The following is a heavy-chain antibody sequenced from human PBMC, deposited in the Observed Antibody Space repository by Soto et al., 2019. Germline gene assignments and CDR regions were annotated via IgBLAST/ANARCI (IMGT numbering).Heavy chain of an antibody. CDR1: GGTFSSYA. CDR2: IIPIFGTA. V-gene: IGHV1-69*06. J-gene: IGHJ6*02. D-gene: IGHD5-12*01. Sequence: ASVKVSCKASGGTFSSYAISWVRQAPGQGLEWMGGIIPIFGTANYAQKFQGRVTITADKSTSTAYMELSSLRSEDTAVYYCARPVVARNYYGMDVWGQGTTVTVSS. CDR3: ARPVVARNYYGMDV.